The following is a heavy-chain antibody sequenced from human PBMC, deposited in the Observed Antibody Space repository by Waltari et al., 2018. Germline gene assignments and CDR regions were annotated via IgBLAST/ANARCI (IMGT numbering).Heavy chain of an antibody. V-gene: IGHV1-8*01. CDR2: KNTNRGNT. D-gene: IGHD3-3*01. CDR1: GYTFTSYD. CDR3: ARCYYDFWSGYYTLVDY. J-gene: IGHJ4*02. Sequence: QVQLVQSGAEVKKPGASVKVSCKASGYTFTSYDINWVRQAPGQGLEWRGGKNTNRGNTGYAQKFQGRVTMTRNTSISTAYMELSSLRSEDTAVYYCARCYYDFWSGYYTLVDYWGQGTLVTVSS.